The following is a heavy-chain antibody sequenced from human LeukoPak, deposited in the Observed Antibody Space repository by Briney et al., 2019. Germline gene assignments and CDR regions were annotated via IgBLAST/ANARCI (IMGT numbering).Heavy chain of an antibody. Sequence: SETLSLTCTVSGYSISSGYYWGWIRQPPGKGLEWIGYIYYSGSTNYNPSLKSRVTISVDTSKNQFSLKLSSVTAADTAVYYCARDGGYLTWGQGTLVTVSS. J-gene: IGHJ5*02. V-gene: IGHV4-61*01. CDR1: GYSISSGYY. D-gene: IGHD5-12*01. CDR3: ARDGGYLT. CDR2: IYYSGST.